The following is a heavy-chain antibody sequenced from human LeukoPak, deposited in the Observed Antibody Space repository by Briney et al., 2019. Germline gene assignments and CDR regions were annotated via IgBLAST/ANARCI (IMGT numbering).Heavy chain of an antibody. V-gene: IGHV1-2*02. D-gene: IGHD3-9*01. Sequence: ASVKVSCKASGYTFTGYYMHWVRQAPGQGLEWMGWINPNSGGTNYAQKFQGRVTMTRDTSISTAYMGLSRLRSDDTAVYYCARVREVLRYFDWLAYWGQGTLVTVSS. CDR2: INPNSGGT. J-gene: IGHJ4*02. CDR1: GYTFTGYY. CDR3: ARVREVLRYFDWLAY.